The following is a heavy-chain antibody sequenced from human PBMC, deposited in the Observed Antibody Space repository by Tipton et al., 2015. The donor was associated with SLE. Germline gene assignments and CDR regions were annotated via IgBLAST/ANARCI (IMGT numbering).Heavy chain of an antibody. Sequence: TLSLTCTVSGGSISSHYWSWIRQPPGKGLEWIGYIYYSGSTNYNPTLQSRVTISVDTSKNQFSLKLSSVTAADTAVYYCARAAGSDYYGMDVWGQGTTVTVSS. CDR1: GGSISSHY. V-gene: IGHV4-59*11. J-gene: IGHJ6*02. CDR3: ARAAGSDYYGMDV. D-gene: IGHD6-19*01. CDR2: IYYSGST.